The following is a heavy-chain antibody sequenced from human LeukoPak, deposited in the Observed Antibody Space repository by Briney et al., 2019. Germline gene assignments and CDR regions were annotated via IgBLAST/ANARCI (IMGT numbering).Heavy chain of an antibody. Sequence: GGSLRLSCAASGFTFSSYSMNWVRQAPGKGLEWVSSISSSSSYIYYADSVKGRFTISRDNAKNSLYLQMSSLRAEDTAVYYCSRGRGYCSSTSCLNRFDPWGQGTLVIVSS. CDR3: SRGRGYCSSTSCLNRFDP. CDR1: GFTFSSYS. V-gene: IGHV3-21*01. CDR2: ISSSSSYI. J-gene: IGHJ5*02. D-gene: IGHD2-2*01.